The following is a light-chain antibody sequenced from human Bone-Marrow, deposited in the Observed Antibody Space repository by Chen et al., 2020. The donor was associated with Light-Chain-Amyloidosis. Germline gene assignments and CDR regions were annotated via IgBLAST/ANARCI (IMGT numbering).Light chain of an antibody. J-gene: IGLJ3*02. Sequence: SYVLTQPSSGSLGPGQTATIACGGNNIGSTSVHWYQQPPGQAPLLVVYDDSDRPSGIPERLSGSNSGNTATLTISRVEAGDEADYYCQVWDRSSDRPVFGGGTKLTVL. CDR1: NIGSTS. CDR3: QVWDRSSDRPV. CDR2: DDS. V-gene: IGLV3-21*02.